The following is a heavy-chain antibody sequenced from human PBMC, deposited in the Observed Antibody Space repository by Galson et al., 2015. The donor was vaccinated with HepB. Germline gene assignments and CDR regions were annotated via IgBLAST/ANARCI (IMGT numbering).Heavy chain of an antibody. CDR2: IYWDDDK. CDR3: AHRPRGLYFDY. Sequence: PALVKPTQTLTLTFTFSGFSLSTSGVGVGWIRQPPGKALEWLALIYWDDDKRYSPSLKSRLTITKDTSKNQVVLTMTNMDPVDTATYYCAHRPRGLYFDYWGQGTLVTVSS. CDR1: GFSLSTSGVG. V-gene: IGHV2-5*02. J-gene: IGHJ4*02.